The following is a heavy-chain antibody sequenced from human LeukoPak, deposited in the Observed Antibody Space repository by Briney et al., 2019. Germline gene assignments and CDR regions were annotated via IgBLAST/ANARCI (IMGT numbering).Heavy chain of an antibody. D-gene: IGHD2-15*01. CDR3: AKDIGRYSPYYFGY. Sequence: PGGSLRLSCAASGFTFSSYEMNWVRQAPGKGPEWVSLISGDGSSTYYADSVKGRFTISRDNSKNSLYLQMNSLRTEDTALYYCAKDIGRYSPYYFGYWGQGTLVTVSS. J-gene: IGHJ4*02. CDR1: GFTFSSYE. CDR2: ISGDGSST. V-gene: IGHV3-43*02.